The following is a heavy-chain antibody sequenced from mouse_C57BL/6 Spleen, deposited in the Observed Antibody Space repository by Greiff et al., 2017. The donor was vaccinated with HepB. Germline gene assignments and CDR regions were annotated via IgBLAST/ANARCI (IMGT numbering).Heavy chain of an antibody. Sequence: EVMLVESGGGLVQPGGSLKLSCAASGFTFSDYYMYWVRQTPEKRLEWVAYISNGGGSTYYPDTVKGRFTISRDNAKNTLYLQMSRLKSEDTAMYYCARHGTTTVGEAPMDYWGQGTSVTVSS. D-gene: IGHD1-1*01. V-gene: IGHV5-12*01. CDR2: ISNGGGST. J-gene: IGHJ4*01. CDR3: ARHGTTTVGEAPMDY. CDR1: GFTFSDYY.